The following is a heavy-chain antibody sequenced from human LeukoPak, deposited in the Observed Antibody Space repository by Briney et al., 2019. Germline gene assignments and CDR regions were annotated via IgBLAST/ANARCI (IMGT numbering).Heavy chain of an antibody. CDR2: IYYSGST. CDR3: ARVDILTGYTFDY. V-gene: IGHV4-59*01. Sequence: PSETLSLTCTVSGGSMSSYYWSWIRQPPGKGLEWIGYIYYSGSTNYNPSLKSRVTISVDTSKNQFSLKLSSVTAADTAVYYCARVDILTGYTFDYWGQGTLVTVSS. D-gene: IGHD3-9*01. J-gene: IGHJ4*02. CDR1: GGSMSSYY.